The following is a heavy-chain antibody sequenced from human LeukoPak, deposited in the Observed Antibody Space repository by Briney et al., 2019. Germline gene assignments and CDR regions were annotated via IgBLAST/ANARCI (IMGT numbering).Heavy chain of an antibody. V-gene: IGHV1-18*01. CDR3: ARGPNVDTAMVIDY. Sequence: ASVKVSCKASGYTFTSYGISWVRQAPGQGLEWMGWISAYNGNTNYAQKLQGRVTMTTDTPTSTAYMELRSLRSDDTAVYYCARGPNVDTAMVIDYWGQGTLVTVSS. D-gene: IGHD5-18*01. CDR2: ISAYNGNT. CDR1: GYTFTSYG. J-gene: IGHJ4*02.